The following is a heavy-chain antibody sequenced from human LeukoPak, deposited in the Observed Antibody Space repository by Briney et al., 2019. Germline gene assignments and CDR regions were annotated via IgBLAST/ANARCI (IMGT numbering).Heavy chain of an antibody. CDR3: ARDRDTMSPYYFDY. Sequence: GGSLSLSCAASGFTFSSYSMNWVRQAPGKGLEWVSYISSSSSTIYYADSVKGRFTISRDNAKNSLYLQMNSLRAEDTAVYYCARDRDTMSPYYFDYWGQGTLVTVSS. V-gene: IGHV3-48*04. CDR2: ISSSSSTI. CDR1: GFTFSSYS. D-gene: IGHD3-10*02. J-gene: IGHJ4*02.